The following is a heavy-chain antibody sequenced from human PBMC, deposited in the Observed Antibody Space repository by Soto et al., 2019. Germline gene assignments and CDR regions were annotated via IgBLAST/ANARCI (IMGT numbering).Heavy chain of an antibody. CDR3: ARELGYNWNYEVSYNWFDP. D-gene: IGHD1-7*01. CDR1: GGTFSSYA. V-gene: IGHV1-69*06. Sequence: SVKVSCKASGGTFSSYAISWVRQAPGQGLEWMGGIIPIFGTANYAQKFQGRVTITADKSTSTAYMELSSLRSEDTAVYYCARELGYNWNYEVSYNWFDPWGQGTQVTV. J-gene: IGHJ5*02. CDR2: IIPIFGTA.